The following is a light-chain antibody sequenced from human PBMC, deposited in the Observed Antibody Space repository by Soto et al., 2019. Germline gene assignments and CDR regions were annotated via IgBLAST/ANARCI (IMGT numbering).Light chain of an antibody. Sequence: SVLTQPGSVCGSPGQSITISCTGTTSDVWSYNLVSWYQQHPGKAPKLMIYEVTKRPSGVSNRFSASKSGNTASLTISGLQAEDEADYYCCSYANSNTFFGTGTKVTVL. J-gene: IGLJ1*01. V-gene: IGLV2-23*02. CDR1: TSDVWSYNL. CDR2: EVT. CDR3: CSYANSNTF.